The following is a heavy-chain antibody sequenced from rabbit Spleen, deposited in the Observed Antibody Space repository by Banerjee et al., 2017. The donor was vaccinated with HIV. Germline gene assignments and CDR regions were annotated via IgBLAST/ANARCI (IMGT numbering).Heavy chain of an antibody. J-gene: IGHJ6*01. D-gene: IGHD1-1*01. Sequence: QSLEESGGDLVKTGASLTLTCTASGVSFSSSSYMCWVRQAPGKGLEWIACIDTGSSGFTYFATWAKGRFTCSKPSSTTLTLQMTRLTAADPATYFGARDISISFSSYGLARWAPGTPV. V-gene: IGHV1S40*01. CDR3: ARDISISFSSYGLAR. CDR2: IDTGSSGFT. CDR1: GVSFSSSSY.